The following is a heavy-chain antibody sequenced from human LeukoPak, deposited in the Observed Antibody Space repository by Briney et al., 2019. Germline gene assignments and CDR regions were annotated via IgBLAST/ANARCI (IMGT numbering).Heavy chain of an antibody. Sequence: GGSLRLSCAASGFTFSSYAMSWVRQAPGKGLEWVSAISGSGGSTYYADSVKGRFTISRDNSKNTLYLQMNSLRAEDTAVYYCARRTNGHCSGGSCYRFFDYWGQGTLVTVSS. CDR2: ISGSGGST. D-gene: IGHD2-15*01. V-gene: IGHV3-23*01. CDR1: GFTFSSYA. J-gene: IGHJ4*02. CDR3: ARRTNGHCSGGSCYRFFDY.